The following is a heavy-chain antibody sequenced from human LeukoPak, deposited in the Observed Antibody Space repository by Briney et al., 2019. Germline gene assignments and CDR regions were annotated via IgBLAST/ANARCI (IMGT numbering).Heavy chain of an antibody. V-gene: IGHV4-59*01. CDR1: GGSISSYY. D-gene: IGHD1-1*01. J-gene: IGHJ5*02. CDR3: ARGYGGWFDP. CDR2: IYYSGST. Sequence: SETLSLTCTVSGGSISSYYWSWIRQPPGKGLEWIGYIYYSGSTNYNPSLKSRVTISVDTSKNQFSLKLSSVTAADTAVYYCARGYGGWFDPWGQGTLVTVSP.